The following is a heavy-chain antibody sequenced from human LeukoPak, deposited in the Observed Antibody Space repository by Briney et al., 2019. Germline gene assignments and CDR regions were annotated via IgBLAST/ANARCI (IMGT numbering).Heavy chain of an antibody. CDR3: ARAHNWFDP. CDR2: IYHSGSS. J-gene: IGHJ5*02. CDR1: GVSMGSGGYS. V-gene: IGHV4-30-2*01. Sequence: SSETLSLTCAVSGVSMGSGGYSWSWVRQPPGKGLEWIGYIYHSGSSYYNPSLKSRVTIPMDRSKNQFSLRLTSLTAADTAVYYCARAHNWFDPWGQGTLVTVSS.